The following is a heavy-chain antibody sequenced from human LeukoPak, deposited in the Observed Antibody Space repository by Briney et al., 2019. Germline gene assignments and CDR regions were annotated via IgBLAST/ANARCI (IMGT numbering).Heavy chain of an antibody. Sequence: GGSLRLSYAASGFTFSSYSMNWVRQAPGKGLEWVSSISSSSSYIYYADSVKGRFTISRDNAKNSLYLQMNSLRAEATAVYYCARTGSSRKGYYYYYMDVWGKGTTVTVSS. V-gene: IGHV3-21*01. CDR3: ARTGSSRKGYYYYYMDV. CDR1: GFTFSSYS. J-gene: IGHJ6*03. CDR2: ISSSSSYI. D-gene: IGHD6-13*01.